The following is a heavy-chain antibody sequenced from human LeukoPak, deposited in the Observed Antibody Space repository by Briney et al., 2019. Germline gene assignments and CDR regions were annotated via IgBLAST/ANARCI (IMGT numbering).Heavy chain of an antibody. CDR2: ISNSGST. D-gene: IGHD2-2*01. CDR1: GASISSYY. V-gene: IGHV4-59*08. CDR3: ARRAGYCSSASCYSVFDY. Sequence: SETLSLTCTASGASISSYYWTWIRQPPGKGLEWIGNISNSGSTNYNPSLKSRVSISVDTSKNQFSLRLSSVTAADTAVYYCARRAGYCSSASCYSVFDYWGQGTLVTVSS. J-gene: IGHJ4*02.